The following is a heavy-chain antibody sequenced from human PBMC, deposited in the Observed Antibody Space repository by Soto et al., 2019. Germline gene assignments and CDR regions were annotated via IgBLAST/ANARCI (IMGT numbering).Heavy chain of an antibody. Sequence: QITLKESGPTLVKPTQTLTLTCTFSGFSLSTSAEGVGWIRQPPGKALEWLAVIYWDGDERYSPSLKSRLTITKDTSKNQVVLTMTNMDPADTATYSCAHRSCTSADCYPNPYLDYWGQGILVTVSS. V-gene: IGHV2-5*02. CDR1: GFSLSTSAEG. CDR2: IYWDGDE. CDR3: AHRSCTSADCYPNPYLDY. D-gene: IGHD2-2*01. J-gene: IGHJ4*02.